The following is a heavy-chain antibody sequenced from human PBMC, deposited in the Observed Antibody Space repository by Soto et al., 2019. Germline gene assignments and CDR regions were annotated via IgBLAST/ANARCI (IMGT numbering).Heavy chain of an antibody. Sequence: EVQLVESGGGLVKPGGSLILSCAASGFIFSSYSMNWVRQAPGKGPEWVSSISSSSTYIYYADSLKGRFTISRDNAKNSLYLQMNSLRAEDTAVYYCASHQSFVDAEYFQHWGQGTLVTVSS. V-gene: IGHV3-21*06. D-gene: IGHD2-2*01. J-gene: IGHJ1*01. CDR1: GFIFSSYS. CDR3: ASHQSFVDAEYFQH. CDR2: ISSSSTYI.